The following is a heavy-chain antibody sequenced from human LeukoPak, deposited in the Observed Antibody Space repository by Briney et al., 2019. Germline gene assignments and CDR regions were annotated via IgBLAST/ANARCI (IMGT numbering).Heavy chain of an antibody. CDR1: GYTFTGYY. CDR3: ARDGTVTTRYYYYYYMDV. D-gene: IGHD4-11*01. V-gene: IGHV1-18*04. J-gene: IGHJ6*03. Sequence: GASVKVSCKASGYTFTGYYMHWVRQAPGQGLEWMGWISAYNGNTNYAQKLQGRVTMTTDTSTSTAYMELRSLRSDDTAVYYCARDGTVTTRYYYYYYMDVWGKGTTVTVSS. CDR2: ISAYNGNT.